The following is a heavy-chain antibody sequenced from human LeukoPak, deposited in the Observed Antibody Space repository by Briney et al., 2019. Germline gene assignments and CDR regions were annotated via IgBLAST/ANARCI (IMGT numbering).Heavy chain of an antibody. Sequence: MSGGSLRLSCAASGFPFTSYTMNWVRQAPGKGLEWVSSISVTGSFIYYADSVKGRLTISRDNAKSSLYLQMDSLRAEDTAVYYCARDPGSRFLEWPDWGQGTLVTVSS. CDR3: ARDPGSRFLEWPD. CDR1: GFPFTSYT. CDR2: ISVTGSFI. J-gene: IGHJ4*02. D-gene: IGHD3-3*01. V-gene: IGHV3-21*01.